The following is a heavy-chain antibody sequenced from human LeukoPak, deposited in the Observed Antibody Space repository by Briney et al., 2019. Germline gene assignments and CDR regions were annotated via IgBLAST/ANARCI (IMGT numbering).Heavy chain of an antibody. CDR1: GYSISSGSY. CDR3: AREPDCSSTSCPKRNWFDP. J-gene: IGHJ5*02. Sequence: SETLSLTCAVSGYSISSGSYWGWIRQPPGKGLEWIGSIYHSGSTYYNPSLKSRVTISVDTSKNQFSLKLSSVTAADTAVYYCAREPDCSSTSCPKRNWFDPWGQGTLVTVSS. D-gene: IGHD2-2*01. CDR2: IYHSGST. V-gene: IGHV4-38-2*02.